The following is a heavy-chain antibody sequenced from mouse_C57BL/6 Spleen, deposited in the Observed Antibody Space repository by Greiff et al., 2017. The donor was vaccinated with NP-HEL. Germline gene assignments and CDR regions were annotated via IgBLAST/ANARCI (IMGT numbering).Heavy chain of an antibody. J-gene: IGHJ1*03. CDR1: GYAFSSYW. V-gene: IGHV1-80*01. CDR2: IYPGDGDT. Sequence: VHLVESGAELVKPGASVKISCKASGYAFSSYWMNWVKQRPGKGLEWIGQIYPGDGDTNYNGKFKGNATLTADKSSSTAYMQLSSLTSEDSAVYFCARGADYYGSSSYWYFDVWGTGTTVTVSS. D-gene: IGHD1-1*01. CDR3: ARGADYYGSSSYWYFDV.